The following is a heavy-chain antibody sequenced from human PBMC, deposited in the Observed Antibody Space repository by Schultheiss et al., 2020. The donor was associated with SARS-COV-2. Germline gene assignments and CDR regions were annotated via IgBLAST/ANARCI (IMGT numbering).Heavy chain of an antibody. J-gene: IGHJ6*02. V-gene: IGHV1-2*04. D-gene: IGHD3-10*01. CDR3: ARAAEGPMVRGVIIHYYYGMDV. Sequence: ASVKVSCKASGGTFSSYAISWVRQATGQGLEWMGWINPNSGGTNYAQKFQGWVTMTRDTSISTAYMEVSRLRSDDTAVYYCARAAEGPMVRGVIIHYYYGMDVWGQGTTVTVSS. CDR2: INPNSGGT. CDR1: GGTFSSYA.